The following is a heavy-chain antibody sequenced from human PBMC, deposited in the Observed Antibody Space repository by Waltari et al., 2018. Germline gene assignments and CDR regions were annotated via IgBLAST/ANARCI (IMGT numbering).Heavy chain of an antibody. J-gene: IGHJ3*02. V-gene: IGHV5-51*01. CDR2: IYPGDSDT. D-gene: IGHD3-10*01. CDR1: GYSFTSYW. CDR3: ARHRYYYPMGDAFDI. Sequence: EVQLVQSGAEVKKPGESLKISCTGSGYSFTSYWIGWVRQMPGKGLEWMGIIYPGDSDTRYSPSFQGQVTISADKSISTAYLQWSSLKASDTAMYYCARHRYYYPMGDAFDIWGQGTMVTVSS.